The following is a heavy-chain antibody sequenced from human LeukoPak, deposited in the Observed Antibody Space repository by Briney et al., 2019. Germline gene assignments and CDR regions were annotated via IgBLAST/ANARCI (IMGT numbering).Heavy chain of an antibody. CDR3: ARGPVDFWSGYYKYYFDY. CDR1: GYTFTSYG. D-gene: IGHD3-3*01. Sequence: VASVKVSCKASGYTFTSYGISWVRQAPGQGLEWMGWINPNSGGTNYAQKFQGRVTMTRDTSISTAYMELSRLRSDDTAVYYCARGPVDFWSGYYKYYFDYWGQGTLVTVSS. CDR2: INPNSGGT. J-gene: IGHJ4*02. V-gene: IGHV1-2*02.